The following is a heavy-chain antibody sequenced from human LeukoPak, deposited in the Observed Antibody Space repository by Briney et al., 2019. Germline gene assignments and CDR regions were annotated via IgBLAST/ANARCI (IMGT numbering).Heavy chain of an antibody. J-gene: IGHJ4*02. CDR1: GCTVSGYW. CDR3: ARDEMATRGYFDY. V-gene: IGHV3-7*01. Sequence: GPFTPCCATCGCTVSGYWISLVRQPPGKGMKWVANIKQDGSEKYYVDSVKGRFTISRDNAKNSLYLQMNSLRAEDTAVYYCARDEMATRGYFDYWGQGTLVTVSS. D-gene: IGHD5-24*01. CDR2: IKQDGSEK.